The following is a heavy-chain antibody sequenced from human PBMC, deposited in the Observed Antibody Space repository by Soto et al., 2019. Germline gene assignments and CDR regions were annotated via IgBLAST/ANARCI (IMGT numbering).Heavy chain of an antibody. CDR3: ARDFPDSGSQHLDY. Sequence: QVQLQESGPGLVKPSQTLSLTCTVSGGSISSGGYYWSWIRQHPGKGLEWIGYIYYSGSTYYNPSLKSRVTVSVDTSKNQFSLKLSSVTAADTAVYYCARDFPDSGSQHLDYWGQGTLVTVSS. V-gene: IGHV4-31*03. CDR1: GGSISSGGYY. CDR2: IYYSGST. J-gene: IGHJ4*02. D-gene: IGHD1-26*01.